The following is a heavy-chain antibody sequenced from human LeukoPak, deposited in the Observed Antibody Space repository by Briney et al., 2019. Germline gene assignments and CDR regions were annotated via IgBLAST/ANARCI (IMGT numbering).Heavy chain of an antibody. CDR3: ARDLGWELRDY. CDR1: GYTFTSYS. CDR2: ISAYNGNT. D-gene: IGHD1-26*01. V-gene: IGHV1-18*01. J-gene: IGHJ4*02. Sequence: ASVKVSCKASGYTFTSYSINWVRQAPGQGLEWMGWISAYNGNTNYAQKLQGRVTMTTDTSTSTAYMELSRLRSEDTAVYYCARDLGWELRDYWGQGTLVTVSS.